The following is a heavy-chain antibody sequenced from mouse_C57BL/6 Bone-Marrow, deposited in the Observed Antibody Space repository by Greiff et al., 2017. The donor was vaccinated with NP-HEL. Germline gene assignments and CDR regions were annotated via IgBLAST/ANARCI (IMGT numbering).Heavy chain of an antibody. CDR1: GYTFNSYT. J-gene: IGHJ4*01. CDR2: INPSSGYT. D-gene: IGHD4-1*01. V-gene: IGHV1-4*01. Sequence: QVQLKQSGAELARPGASVKMSCKASGYTFNSYTMHWVKQRPGQGLEWIGYINPSSGYTKYNQKFKDKATLTADKSSSTAYMQLSSLTSEDSAVYYCAKLGPSMDYWGQGTSVTVSS. CDR3: AKLGPSMDY.